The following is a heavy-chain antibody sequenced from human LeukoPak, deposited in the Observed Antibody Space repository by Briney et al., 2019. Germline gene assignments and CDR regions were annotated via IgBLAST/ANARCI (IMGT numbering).Heavy chain of an antibody. CDR3: ARDLPKPGYVGASDI. Sequence: ASVKVSCKASGYTFTGYYMHWVRQAPGQGLEWMGWINPNSGGTNYAQKFQGEVTMTRDTSISTAYMELNSLTSDDTAVYYCARDLPKPGYVGASDIWGQGTMVTVSS. CDR1: GYTFTGYY. D-gene: IGHD5-12*01. V-gene: IGHV1-2*02. CDR2: INPNSGGT. J-gene: IGHJ3*02.